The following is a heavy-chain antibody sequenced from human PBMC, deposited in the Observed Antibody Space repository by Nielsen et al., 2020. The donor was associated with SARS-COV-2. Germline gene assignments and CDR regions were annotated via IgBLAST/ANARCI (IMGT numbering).Heavy chain of an antibody. CDR2: INHSGST. V-gene: IGHV4-34*01. J-gene: IGHJ4*02. D-gene: IGHD3-10*01. Sequence: GSLRLSCAVYGGSFSGYYWSWIRQPPGKGLEWIGEINHSGSTNYNPSLKSRVTISVDTSKNQFPLKLSSVTAADTAVYYCARRGYYGSGSHFDYWGQGTLVTVSS. CDR1: GGSFSGYY. CDR3: ARRGYYGSGSHFDY.